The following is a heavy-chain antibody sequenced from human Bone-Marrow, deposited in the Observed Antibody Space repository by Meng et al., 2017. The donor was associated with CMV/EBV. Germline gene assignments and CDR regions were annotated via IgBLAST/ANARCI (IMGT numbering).Heavy chain of an antibody. V-gene: IGHV4-59*01. CDR2: IYYNGST. D-gene: IGHD3-3*01. J-gene: IGHJ4*02. CDR3: ARTPITIFGVVIVYFDY. Sequence: SETLSLTCAVYGGSFSDYYWNWIRQPPGKGLEWIGYIYYNGSTNYNPSLKSRVTISVDTSKNQFSLKVSSVTAADTAVYYCARTPITIFGVVIVYFDYWGQGTLVTVSS. CDR1: GGSFSDYY.